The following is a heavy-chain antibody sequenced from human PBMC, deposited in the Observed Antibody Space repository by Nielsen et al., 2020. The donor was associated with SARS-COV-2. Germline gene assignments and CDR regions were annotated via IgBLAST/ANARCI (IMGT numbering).Heavy chain of an antibody. Sequence: GGSLRLSCAASGFTFGTYWMSWARQAPGKGLEWVATIRQDGNQRHYVDSVKGRFTISRDNANNVLYLQMNSLRAEDTAVFYCAGVSRDYYYGGFDSWGQGTLVTVSS. J-gene: IGHJ4*02. CDR1: GFTFGTYW. V-gene: IGHV3-7*05. D-gene: IGHD3-22*01. CDR3: AGVSRDYYYGGFDS. CDR2: IRQDGNQR.